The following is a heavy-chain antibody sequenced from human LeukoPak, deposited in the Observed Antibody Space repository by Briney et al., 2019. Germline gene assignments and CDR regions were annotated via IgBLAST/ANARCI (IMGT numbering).Heavy chain of an antibody. CDR2: IWYDGSNK. Sequence: GRSLRLSCAASGFTFSSYGMHWVRQAPGKGLEWVAVIWYDGSNKFYADSVKGQFTISRDNSKNTLYLQMNSLRAEDTAVYYCARDRAAADLDYWGQGTLVTVSS. CDR1: GFTFSSYG. J-gene: IGHJ4*02. V-gene: IGHV3-33*01. D-gene: IGHD6-13*01. CDR3: ARDRAAADLDY.